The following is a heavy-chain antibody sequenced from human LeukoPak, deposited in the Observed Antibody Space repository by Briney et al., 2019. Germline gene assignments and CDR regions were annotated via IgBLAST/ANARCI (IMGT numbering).Heavy chain of an antibody. CDR1: GFTFSSYA. D-gene: IGHD6-13*01. Sequence: GGSLRLSCAASGFTFSSYAMSWVRQAPGKGLEWVSGISGSGGSTYYADSVKGRFTISRDNSNNTLYLQMNSLRAEDTAVYYCAKDNDYSSSWSFDYWGQGTLVTASS. V-gene: IGHV3-23*01. CDR3: AKDNDYSSSWSFDY. J-gene: IGHJ4*02. CDR2: ISGSGGST.